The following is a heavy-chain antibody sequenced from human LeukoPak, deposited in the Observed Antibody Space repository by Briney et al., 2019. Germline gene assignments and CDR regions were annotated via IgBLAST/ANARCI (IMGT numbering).Heavy chain of an antibody. CDR1: GFSFSSYS. CDR3: ATSTTVVTCFDY. CDR2: ISSSSSYI. V-gene: IGHV3-21*01. D-gene: IGHD4-23*01. Sequence: GGSLRLSCAASGFSFSSYSMNWVRQAPGKGLEWVSSISSSSSYIHYADSVKGRFTISRDNAKNSLYLQMNSLRAEDTAVYYCATSTTVVTCFDYWGQGTLVTVSS. J-gene: IGHJ4*02.